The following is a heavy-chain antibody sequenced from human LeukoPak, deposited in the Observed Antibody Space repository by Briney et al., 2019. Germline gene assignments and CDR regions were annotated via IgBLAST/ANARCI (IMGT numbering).Heavy chain of an antibody. J-gene: IGHJ4*02. D-gene: IGHD4-11*01. CDR3: ASRKTVNESYYFDY. CDR2: INHSGST. V-gene: IGHV4-34*01. Sequence: SETLSLTCAVYGGSFSGYYWSWIRQPPGKGLEWIGEINHSGSTNYNPSLKSRVTISVDTSKNQLSLKLSSVTAADTAVYYCASRKTVNESYYFDYWGQGTLVTVSS. CDR1: GGSFSGYY.